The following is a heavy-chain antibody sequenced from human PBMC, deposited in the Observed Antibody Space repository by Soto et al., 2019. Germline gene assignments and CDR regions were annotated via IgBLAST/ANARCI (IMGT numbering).Heavy chain of an antibody. J-gene: IGHJ3*02. CDR2: ITGNGNSK. CDR3: ARDGGYSYGYSAFDI. Sequence: GGSLRLSCAVSGFTFSSHAMSWVRQAPGKGLECVASITGNGNSKYYADSVKDRFTIYRDKSKNTLYLQMNSLRAEDTAVYYCARDGGYSYGYSAFDIWGQGTMVTVSS. CDR1: GFTFSSHA. V-gene: IGHV3-23*01. D-gene: IGHD5-18*01.